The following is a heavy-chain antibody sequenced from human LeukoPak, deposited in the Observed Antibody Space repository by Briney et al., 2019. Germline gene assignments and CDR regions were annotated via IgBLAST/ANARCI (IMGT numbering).Heavy chain of an antibody. D-gene: IGHD3-22*01. CDR2: INPSSGGT. V-gene: IGHV1-2*02. CDR1: GYTFTCYY. J-gene: IGHJ6*02. Sequence: ASVKVSFKAAGYTFTCYYMHWVRQAPGQGLEWMGWINPSSGGTNYAQKFPGRVTMSRYTSISTAYMELRRLRSDDTGVYYCARVYYYDSSGLLVSFDVCGRGGTVTVSS. CDR3: ARVYYYDSSGLLVSFDV.